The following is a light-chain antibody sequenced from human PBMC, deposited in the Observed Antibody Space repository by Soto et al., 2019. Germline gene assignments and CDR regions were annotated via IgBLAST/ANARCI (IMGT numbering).Light chain of an antibody. V-gene: IGKV1-5*03. J-gene: IGKJ1*01. CDR1: QTISSW. CDR2: KAS. Sequence: DIQMTQSPSTLSGSVGDRVTITFRASQTISSWLAWYQQEPGKAPKLLIYKASTLKSGVPSRFSGSGSGTNFTLTISDLQPEDFTTYYCQKSDSTPWTFGQGTKVDIK. CDR3: QKSDSTPWT.